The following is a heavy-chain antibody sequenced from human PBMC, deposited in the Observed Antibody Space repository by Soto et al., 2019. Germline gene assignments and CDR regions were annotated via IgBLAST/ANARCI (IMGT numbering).Heavy chain of an antibody. CDR3: ARDYIVVVPAASYYYYGMDV. Sequence: GGSLRLSCAASGFTFSSYAMHWVRQAPGKGLEWVAVISYDGSNKYYADSVKGRFTISRDNSKNTLYLQMNSLRAEDTAVYYCARDYIVVVPAASYYYYGMDVWGQGITVTVSS. V-gene: IGHV3-30-3*01. J-gene: IGHJ6*02. CDR2: ISYDGSNK. D-gene: IGHD2-2*01. CDR1: GFTFSSYA.